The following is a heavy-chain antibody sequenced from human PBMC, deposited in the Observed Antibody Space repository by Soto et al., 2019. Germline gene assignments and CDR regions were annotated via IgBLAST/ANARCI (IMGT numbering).Heavy chain of an antibody. CDR2: ISGSGGST. CDR1: GFTFSVYA. D-gene: IGHD3-22*01. Sequence: GGSLRLSCAASGFTFSVYAMSWVRQPPGKGLEWVSTISGSGGSTYYADSVKGRFTISRDNSKNTLYLQMNSLRAEDTAVYYRAKDYDSSGYYYGWFDPWGQGTLVTVS. V-gene: IGHV3-23*01. CDR3: AKDYDSSGYYYGWFDP. J-gene: IGHJ5*02.